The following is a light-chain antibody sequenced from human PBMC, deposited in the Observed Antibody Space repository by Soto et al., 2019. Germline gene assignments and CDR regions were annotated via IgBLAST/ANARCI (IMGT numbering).Light chain of an antibody. Sequence: SYELTQPPSVSVAPGKTARITCGGNNIGSKSVHWYQQKPGQAPVLVIYYDSDRPSGIPERFSGSNSGNTATLTISRVEAGDEADYYCQVWDSSSDPHVVFGGVTQLTVL. V-gene: IGLV3-21*04. J-gene: IGLJ2*01. CDR2: YDS. CDR3: QVWDSSSDPHVV. CDR1: NIGSKS.